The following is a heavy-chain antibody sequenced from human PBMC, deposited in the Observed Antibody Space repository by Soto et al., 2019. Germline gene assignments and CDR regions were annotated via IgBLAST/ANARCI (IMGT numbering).Heavy chain of an antibody. D-gene: IGHD3-22*01. V-gene: IGHV4-59*01. CDR1: GGSISSYY. J-gene: IGHJ3*02. CDR2: IYYSGST. CDR3: ARGAYYYDSSGYGGDFDI. Sequence: QVQLQESGLGLVKPSETLSLTCTVSGGSISSYYWSWIRQPPWKGLEWIGYIYYSGSTNYNPSLKSRVTISVDTSKNQFSLKLSSVTAADTAVYYCARGAYYYDSSGYGGDFDIWGQGTMVTVSS.